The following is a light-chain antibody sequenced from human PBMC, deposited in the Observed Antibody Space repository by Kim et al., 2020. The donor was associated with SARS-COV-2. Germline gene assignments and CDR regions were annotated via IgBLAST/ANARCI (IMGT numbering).Light chain of an antibody. V-gene: IGLV1-40*01. Sequence: QSVLTQPPSVSGAPGQRVTISCTGSSSNIGAGYDVHWYQQLPGTAPKLLIFTNSNRPSGVPDRFSGSTSATSASLAITGLQAEDEADYYCQSNDSSLIGFVVFGGGTQLTVL. CDR3: QSNDSSLIGFVV. CDR1: SSNIGAGYD. CDR2: TNS. J-gene: IGLJ2*01.